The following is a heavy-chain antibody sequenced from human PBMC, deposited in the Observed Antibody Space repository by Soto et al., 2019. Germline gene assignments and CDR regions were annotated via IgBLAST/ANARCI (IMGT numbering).Heavy chain of an antibody. CDR2: ISPSSGGV. J-gene: IGHJ4*02. D-gene: IGHD3-9*01. CDR1: GFTFSDYS. V-gene: IGHV3-48*01. Sequence: EVQLVESGGGLVQPGGSLRLSCAASGFTFSDYSMNWVRQAPGKGLEGISLISPSSGGVYYADSVKGRVTVSRDNAKNSLSLQMNSLRGEDTAVYYCARDKDFDGDYWGQGTLVTVSS. CDR3: ARDKDFDGDY.